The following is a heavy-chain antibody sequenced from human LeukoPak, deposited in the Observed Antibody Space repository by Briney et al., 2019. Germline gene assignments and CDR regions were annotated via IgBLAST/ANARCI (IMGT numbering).Heavy chain of an antibody. V-gene: IGHV1-2*02. D-gene: IGHD3-22*01. Sequence: ASVKVSCKASGYTFTGYYMHWVRQAPGQGLEWMGWINPNSGGTNYAQKFQGRVTMTRDTSISTAYMELSRLRSDDTAVYYCASQRFYYDSSGYYPGWFDPWGQGTLVTVSS. CDR2: INPNSGGT. J-gene: IGHJ5*02. CDR1: GYTFTGYY. CDR3: ASQRFYYDSSGYYPGWFDP.